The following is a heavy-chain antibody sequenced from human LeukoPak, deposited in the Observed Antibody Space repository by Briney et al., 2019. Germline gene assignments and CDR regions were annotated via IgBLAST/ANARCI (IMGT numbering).Heavy chain of an antibody. J-gene: IGHJ3*02. CDR3: ARHRQWLGDAFDI. D-gene: IGHD6-19*01. CDR2: IYPGDSDT. V-gene: IGHV5-51*01. CDR1: GYSFTSYW. Sequence: GESLKISCKGSGYSFTSYWIGWVRQMPGKGLEWMGIIYPGDSDTRYSPSFQGQVTISADKSFSTAYLQWSSLKASDTAMYYCARHRQWLGDAFDIWGQGTMVTASS.